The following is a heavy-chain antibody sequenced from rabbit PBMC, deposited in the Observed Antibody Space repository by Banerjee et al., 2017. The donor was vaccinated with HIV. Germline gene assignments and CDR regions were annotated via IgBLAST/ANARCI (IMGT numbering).Heavy chain of an antibody. CDR2: IYAGSSGST. CDR1: GFDFSSYY. Sequence: SLEESGGGLVKPGASLTLTCRASGFDFSSYYMSWVRQAPGKGLEWIACIYAGSSGSTYYASWAKGRFTISKTSSTTVTLQMTSLTAADTATYFCARDLAGVIGWNFNLWGPGTLVTVS. D-gene: IGHD4-1*01. J-gene: IGHJ4*01. CDR3: ARDLAGVIGWNFNL. V-gene: IGHV1S40*01.